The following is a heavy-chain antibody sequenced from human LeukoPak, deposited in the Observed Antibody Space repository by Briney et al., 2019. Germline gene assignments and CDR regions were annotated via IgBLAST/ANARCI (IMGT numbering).Heavy chain of an antibody. CDR3: ARGVHGSGSYYHYYYMDV. D-gene: IGHD3-10*01. Sequence: SETLSLTCSVSGGSISGHYWSWIRQPPGKGLEWIGYIYYSGSTKYNPSLKSRVTISVDTSKNQFSLKLSSVTAADTAVYYCARGVHGSGSYYHYYYMDVWGKGTTVTVSS. CDR2: IYYSGST. V-gene: IGHV4-59*11. CDR1: GGSISGHY. J-gene: IGHJ6*03.